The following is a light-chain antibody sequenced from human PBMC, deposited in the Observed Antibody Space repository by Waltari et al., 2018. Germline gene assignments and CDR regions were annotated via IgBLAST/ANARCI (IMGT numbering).Light chain of an antibody. V-gene: IGLV2-14*03. Sequence: QSALTQPASVSGSPGQSITISCTGTRSNVGAYDYVSCYQQHPGKAPKVVIYDVTKRPSGVSNRFSGSKSGRTASLTISGLQAEDEADYYCSSRTSSITWVFGGGTKLTVL. CDR2: DVT. CDR3: SSRTSSITWV. CDR1: RSNVGAYDY. J-gene: IGLJ3*02.